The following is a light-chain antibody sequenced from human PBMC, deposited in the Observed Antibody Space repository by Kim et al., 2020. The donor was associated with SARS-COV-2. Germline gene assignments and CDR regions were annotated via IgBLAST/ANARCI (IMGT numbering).Light chain of an antibody. CDR3: QQYGRSPIT. CDR2: SAA. CDR1: QSVTINY. V-gene: IGKV3-20*01. J-gene: IGKJ5*01. Sequence: SPGERDTLSCRASQSVTINYLAWYQQTPDRTPRLLIYSAASSATGSPDRFSGSGSGTDFTLTISRLEPEDFAVYYCQQYGRSPITFGQGTRLEIK.